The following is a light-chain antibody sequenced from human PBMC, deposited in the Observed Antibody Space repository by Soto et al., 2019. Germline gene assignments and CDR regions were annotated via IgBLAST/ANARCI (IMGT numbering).Light chain of an antibody. CDR1: QTISSW. Sequence: DIQMTQSPSTLSGSVGDRVTITCRASQTISSWLSGYQQKPGKAPKRLLYKASTLTSGVPSRFSGSGSGTEFILTIRSQQPDDFANYYRQHYNTYSEAFGQGTKVELK. J-gene: IGKJ1*01. CDR2: KAS. V-gene: IGKV1-5*03. CDR3: QHYNTYSEA.